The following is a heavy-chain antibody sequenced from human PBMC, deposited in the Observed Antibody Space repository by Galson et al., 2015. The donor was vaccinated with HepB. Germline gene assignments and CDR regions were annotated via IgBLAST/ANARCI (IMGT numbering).Heavy chain of an antibody. CDR3: ARDALSSISSRPGAFDI. J-gene: IGHJ3*02. D-gene: IGHD6-6*01. V-gene: IGHV3-21*01. CDR1: GFTFSSYS. CDR2: ISSSSRYI. Sequence: SLRLSCAASGFTFSSYSMNWVRQAPGKGLEWVSSISSSSRYIYYAEYADSVKGRFTISRDDAKNSLYLQMNSLRAEDTAVYYCARDALSSISSRPGAFDIWGQGTMVTVSS.